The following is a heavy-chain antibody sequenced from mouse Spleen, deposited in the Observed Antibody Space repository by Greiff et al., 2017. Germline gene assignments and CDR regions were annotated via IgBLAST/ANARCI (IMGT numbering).Heavy chain of an antibody. CDR1: GYTFTSYW. J-gene: IGHJ4*01. CDR2: IDPSDSYT. CDR3: ARAYYRYDAWNYYAMDY. Sequence: QVQLQQPGAELVKPGASVKLSCKASGYTFTSYWMQWVKQRPGQGLEWIGEIDPSDSYTNYNQKFKGKATLTVDTSSSTAYMQLSSLTSEDSAVYYCARAYYRYDAWNYYAMDYWGQGTSVTVSS. V-gene: IGHV1-50*01. D-gene: IGHD2-14*01.